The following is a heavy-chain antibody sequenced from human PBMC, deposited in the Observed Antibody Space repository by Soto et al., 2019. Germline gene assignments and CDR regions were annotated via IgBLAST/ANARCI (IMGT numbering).Heavy chain of an antibody. CDR2: SCHSGCP. CDR3: ATHLRAAGTIYIPN. J-gene: IGHJ1*01. D-gene: IGHD6-13*01. CDR1: APAMRDNNL. Sequence: VSHICSGAAPAMRDNNLRGRLRDRPGASLELMGQSCHSGCPHYNPSLKIRVTISLDKSTNQVSLKLSSVTASDTAVYFWATHLRAAGTIYIPNWGRGSLGTVS. V-gene: IGHV4-4*01.